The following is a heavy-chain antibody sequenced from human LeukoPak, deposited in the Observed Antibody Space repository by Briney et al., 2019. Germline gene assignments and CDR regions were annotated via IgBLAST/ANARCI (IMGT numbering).Heavy chain of an antibody. V-gene: IGHV4-34*01. J-gene: IGHJ4*02. Sequence: SETLSLTCAVYGGSFSGYYWSWIRQPPGKGLEWIGEINHSGSTNYNPSLKGRVTISVDMSKNQFSLKLSSVTAADTAVYYCARPPYPSSGTYYFYYWGQGTLVTVSS. CDR3: ARPPYPSSGTYYFYY. CDR2: INHSGST. CDR1: GGSFSGYY. D-gene: IGHD3-10*01.